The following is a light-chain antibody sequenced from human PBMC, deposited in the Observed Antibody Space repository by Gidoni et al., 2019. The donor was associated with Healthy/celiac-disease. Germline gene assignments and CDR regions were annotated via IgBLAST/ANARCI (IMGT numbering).Light chain of an antibody. CDR3: LQDYNYPVT. CDR1: QGIRND. V-gene: IGKV1-6*01. Sequence: AIQMTQSPSSLSASAGDRVTITCRASQGIRNDLGWYQQKPGKAPKLLIYAASSLQSGVPSSFSGSGSGTDFTLTISSLQPEDFATYYCLQDYNYPVTFGQGTKLEIK. J-gene: IGKJ2*01. CDR2: AAS.